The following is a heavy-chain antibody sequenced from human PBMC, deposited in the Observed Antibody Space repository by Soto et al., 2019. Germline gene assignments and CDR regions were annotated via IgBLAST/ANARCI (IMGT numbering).Heavy chain of an antibody. V-gene: IGHV4-34*01. J-gene: IGHJ4*02. D-gene: IGHD3-16*01. CDR1: GGSFSGYY. CDR2: INHSGST. Sequence: SETLSLTCAVYGGSFSGYYWSWIRQPPGKGLEWIGEINHSGSTNYNPSLKSRGTISVDTSKNQFSLKLSSVTAADTAVDYCARAAPKYDYIWGSYKPPPHFDYWGQGTLVTVSS. CDR3: ARAAPKYDYIWGSYKPPPHFDY.